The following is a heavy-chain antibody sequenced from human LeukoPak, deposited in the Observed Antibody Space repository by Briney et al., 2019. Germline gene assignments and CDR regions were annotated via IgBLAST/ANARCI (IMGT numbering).Heavy chain of an antibody. Sequence: GGSLRLSCAASGFTFSSYAMHWVRQAPGKGLEWVAVISYDGSNKYYADSVKGRFTISRDNAKNSLYLQMNSLRAEDTAVYYCARDDAEYSSSYDAFDIWGQGTMVTVSS. D-gene: IGHD6-6*01. CDR2: ISYDGSNK. J-gene: IGHJ3*02. V-gene: IGHV3-30-3*01. CDR3: ARDDAEYSSSYDAFDI. CDR1: GFTFSSYA.